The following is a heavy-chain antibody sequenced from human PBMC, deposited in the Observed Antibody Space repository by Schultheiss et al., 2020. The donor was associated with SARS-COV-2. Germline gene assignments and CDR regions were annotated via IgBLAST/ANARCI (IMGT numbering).Heavy chain of an antibody. D-gene: IGHD6-13*01. CDR2: ISYDGGNK. CDR1: GFTFSSYA. V-gene: IGHV3-30-3*01. Sequence: GGSLRLSCAASGFTFSSYAMSWVRQAPGKGLEWVALISYDGGNKYYADSVKGRFTISRDNSKNTVFLQMNSLRGEDTAVYYCARSDRRGAAAGRFDYWGQGTLVTVSS. CDR3: ARSDRRGAAAGRFDY. J-gene: IGHJ4*02.